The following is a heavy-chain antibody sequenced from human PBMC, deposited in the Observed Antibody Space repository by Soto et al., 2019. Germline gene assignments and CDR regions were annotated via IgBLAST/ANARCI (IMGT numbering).Heavy chain of an antibody. CDR1: GFPFINYN. V-gene: IGHV3-21*01. Sequence: PGGSLRLSCAASGFPFINYNINWVRQAPGKGLEWVSAISGSSNYIYYVDSVKGRFTISRDNAKNSLYLQMTSLRAEDTAVYYCVRDGSYGVPFDYWGQGTLVTVSS. CDR3: VRDGSYGVPFDY. CDR2: ISGSSNYI. J-gene: IGHJ4*02. D-gene: IGHD5-18*01.